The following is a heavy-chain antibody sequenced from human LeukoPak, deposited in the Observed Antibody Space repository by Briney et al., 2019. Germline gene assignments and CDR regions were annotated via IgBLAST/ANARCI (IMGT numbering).Heavy chain of an antibody. V-gene: IGHV3-74*01. D-gene: IGHD3-9*01. CDR2: INSDGSST. Sequence: GGSLRLSCAASGFTFSSYWMHWVRQAPGKGLVWVSRINSDGSSTSYADSVKGRFTISRDNAKNTLYLQMNSLRAEDTAVYYCAREKIYYDILTGYYGNYYFDYWGQGTLVTVSS. J-gene: IGHJ4*02. CDR3: AREKIYYDILTGYYGNYYFDY. CDR1: GFTFSSYW.